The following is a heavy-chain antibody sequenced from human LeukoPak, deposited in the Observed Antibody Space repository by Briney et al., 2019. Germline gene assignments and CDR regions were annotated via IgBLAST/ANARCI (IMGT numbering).Heavy chain of an antibody. D-gene: IGHD3-9*01. Sequence: SETLSLTCAVYGGSFSGYYWSWIRQPPGKGLEWIGEINHSGSTNYNPSLKSRVTISVDTSKNQFSLKLSSVTAADTAVYYCARVGLPRYFDWSRRVNWFDPWGQGTLVTVSS. CDR1: GGSFSGYY. CDR3: ARVGLPRYFDWSRRVNWFDP. J-gene: IGHJ5*02. V-gene: IGHV4-34*01. CDR2: INHSGST.